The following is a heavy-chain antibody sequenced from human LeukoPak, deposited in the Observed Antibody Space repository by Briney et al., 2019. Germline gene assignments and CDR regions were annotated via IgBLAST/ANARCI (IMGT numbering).Heavy chain of an antibody. J-gene: IGHJ4*02. D-gene: IGHD6-19*01. CDR1: GFTFSAYW. CDR3: ARVGKNGWDFDH. Sequence: GGSLRLSCAASGFTFSAYWMTWVRQAPGKGLAWVANIIEDGNLKYYVDSVKGRFTISRDNTKNSLYLQMKSLRADDTAVYYCARVGKNGWDFDHWGQGTLVTVSS. V-gene: IGHV3-7*01. CDR2: IIEDGNLK.